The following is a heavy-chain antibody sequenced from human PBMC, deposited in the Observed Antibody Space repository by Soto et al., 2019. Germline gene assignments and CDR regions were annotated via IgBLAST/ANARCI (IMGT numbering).Heavy chain of an antibody. D-gene: IGHD3-22*01. V-gene: IGHV4-31*03. CDR1: GGSLSSDIYY. CDR2: IYYSGST. J-gene: IGHJ4*02. Sequence: SETLSLTCSVSGGSLSSDIYYWTWIRQHPGKGPEWIGHIYYSGSTYYNPSLKSRVTISLDMSKNQFSLKLTSVSAADTAVYYCARGYDYDSGGYRFDYWGQGTLVTVSS. CDR3: ARGYDYDSGGYRFDY.